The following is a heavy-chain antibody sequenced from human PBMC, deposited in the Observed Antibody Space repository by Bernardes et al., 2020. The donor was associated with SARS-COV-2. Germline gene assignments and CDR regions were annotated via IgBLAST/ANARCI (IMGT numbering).Heavy chain of an antibody. CDR3: AKGEGVVGATPPFDY. J-gene: IGHJ4*02. V-gene: IGHV3-23*01. CDR2: ISGSGGST. CDR1: GFTFSSYA. D-gene: IGHD1-26*01. Sequence: GGSLRLSCAASGFTFSSYAMSWVRQAPGKGLEWVSAISGSGGSTYYADSVKGRFTISRDNSKNTLYLQMNSLRAEDTAVYYCAKGEGVVGATPPFDYWGQGTLVTVSS.